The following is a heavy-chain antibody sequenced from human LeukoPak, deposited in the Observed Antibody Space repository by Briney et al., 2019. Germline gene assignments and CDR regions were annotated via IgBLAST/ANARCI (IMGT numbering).Heavy chain of an antibody. CDR1: GFTFSDYY. J-gene: IGHJ4*02. D-gene: IGHD6-13*01. V-gene: IGHV3-11*01. Sequence: GGSLRLSCAASGFTFSDYYMSWIRQAPGKGLEWVSYISSSGSTIYYADSVKGRFTISRDNAKNSLYLQMNSLRAEDTAVYYCARVHNSSWYVGIVSLFDYWGQGTLVTVSS. CDR3: ARVHNSSWYVGIVSLFDY. CDR2: ISSSGSTI.